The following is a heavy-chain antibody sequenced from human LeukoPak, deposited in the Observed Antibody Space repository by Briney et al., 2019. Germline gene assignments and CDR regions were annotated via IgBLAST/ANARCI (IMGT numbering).Heavy chain of an antibody. CDR3: ATEAECSGGSCYSYGWFDP. CDR2: ISYSGSA. Sequence: SETLSLTCTVSGGSIRSYYWSWIRQPPGKGLEWIGDISYSGSASYNPSLRSRVTISVDTSTNQFSLTLGSVTAADTAVYYCATEAECSGGSCYSYGWFDPWGQGTQVIVSS. V-gene: IGHV4-59*01. J-gene: IGHJ5*02. CDR1: GGSIRSYY. D-gene: IGHD2-15*01.